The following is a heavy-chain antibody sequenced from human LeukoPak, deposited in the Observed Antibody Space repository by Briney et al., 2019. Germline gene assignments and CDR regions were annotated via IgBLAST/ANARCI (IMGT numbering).Heavy chain of an antibody. Sequence: GGSLRLSCAASGFPFSSYWMTWVRQAPGKGLEWVANIKQDGSEKYYVDSVKGRFTISRDNAKNSLYLQMNSLRAEDTAVYYCARDPGNWDYFDYWGQGTLVTVSS. J-gene: IGHJ4*02. CDR1: GFPFSSYW. CDR3: ARDPGNWDYFDY. D-gene: IGHD1-1*01. CDR2: IKQDGSEK. V-gene: IGHV3-7*01.